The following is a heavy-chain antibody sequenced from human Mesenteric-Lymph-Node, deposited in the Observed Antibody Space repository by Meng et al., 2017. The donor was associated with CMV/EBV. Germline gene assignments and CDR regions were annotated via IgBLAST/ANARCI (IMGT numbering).Heavy chain of an antibody. V-gene: IGHV4-34*01. J-gene: IGHJ4*02. Sequence: YGGSFSGYYWSWIRQPPGKGLEWIGEINHSGSTNYNPSLKSRVTISVDTSKNQFSPKLSSVTAADTAVYYCARAGYCSSTSCYRFDYWGQGTLVTVSS. D-gene: IGHD2-2*02. CDR1: GGSFSGYY. CDR3: ARAGYCSSTSCYRFDY. CDR2: INHSGST.